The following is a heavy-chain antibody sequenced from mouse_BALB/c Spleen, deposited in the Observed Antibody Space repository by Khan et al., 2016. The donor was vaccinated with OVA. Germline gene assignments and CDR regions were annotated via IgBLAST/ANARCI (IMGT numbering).Heavy chain of an antibody. CDR2: IWRGGST. CDR3: AKNPYFGYTMDY. CDR1: GFSLTSYG. D-gene: IGHD1-1*01. J-gene: IGHJ4*01. Sequence: QVQLQQPGPGLVQPSQSLSITCTVSGFSLTSYGVHWVRQSPGKGLEWLGVIWRGGSTDYNAAFMSRLSITKDNSKSQVFFKMNSLQPDDTAIYYCAKNPYFGYTMDYWGQGTSVTVSS. V-gene: IGHV2-5*01.